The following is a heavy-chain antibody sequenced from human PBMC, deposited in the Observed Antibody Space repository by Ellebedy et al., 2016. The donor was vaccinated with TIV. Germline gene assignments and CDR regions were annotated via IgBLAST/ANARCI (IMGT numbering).Heavy chain of an antibody. J-gene: IGHJ4*02. CDR1: GFTFSNYW. V-gene: IGHV3-7*04. Sequence: PGGSLRLSCAASGFTFSNYWMNWVRLAPGKGLEWVANVKQDGSQKNYVDSVKGRFTISRDNAKNSVYLQMNSLRAEDTALYFCARGEDYDSSSSCDYWGPGTLVTVSS. CDR3: ARGEDYDSSSSCDY. CDR2: VKQDGSQK. D-gene: IGHD3-22*01.